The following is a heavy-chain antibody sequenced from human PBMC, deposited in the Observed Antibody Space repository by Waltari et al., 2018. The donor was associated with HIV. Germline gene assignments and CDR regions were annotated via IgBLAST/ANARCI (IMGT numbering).Heavy chain of an antibody. J-gene: IGHJ6*02. CDR2: ISSSSSYI. CDR3: ARDFWGGYYYGMDV. Sequence: EVQLVECGGGLVKLGGSLGLSCAGPGFTCSSYSRNWVRQAPGKGLEWVSSISSSSSYIYYADSVKGRFTISRDNAKNSLYLQMNSLRAEDTAVYYCARDFWGGYYYGMDVWGQGTTVTVSS. V-gene: IGHV3-21*01. D-gene: IGHD3-16*01. CDR1: GFTCSSYS.